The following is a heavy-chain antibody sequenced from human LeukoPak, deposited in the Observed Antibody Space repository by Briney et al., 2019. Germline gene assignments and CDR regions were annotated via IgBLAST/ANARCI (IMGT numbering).Heavy chain of an antibody. CDR1: GGSISSGSYY. D-gene: IGHD3-22*01. V-gene: IGHV4-61*02. Sequence: SQTLSLTCTVSGGSISSGSYYWRWIRQPAGTGLEWIGRIYTRGSTNYNPSLKSRVTISVDTSKNQFSLKLSSVTAADTAVYYCARGARDDSSGYYTGYAFDIWGQGTMVTVSS. J-gene: IGHJ3*02. CDR2: IYTRGST. CDR3: ARGARDDSSGYYTGYAFDI.